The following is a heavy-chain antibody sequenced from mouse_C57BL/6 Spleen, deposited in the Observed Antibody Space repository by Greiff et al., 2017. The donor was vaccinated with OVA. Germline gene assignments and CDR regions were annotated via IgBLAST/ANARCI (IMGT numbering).Heavy chain of an antibody. CDR3: ARDHYYGSSGFAY. J-gene: IGHJ3*01. D-gene: IGHD1-1*01. Sequence: EVKLEASGPGLVKPSQSLSLTCSVTGYSITSGYYWNWIRQFPGNKLEWMGYISYDGSNNYNPSIKNRISITRYTSKNQFFLKLKSVTTEDTATDYCARDHYYGSSGFAYWGQGTLVTVSA. CDR2: ISYDGSN. V-gene: IGHV3-6*01. CDR1: GYSITSGYY.